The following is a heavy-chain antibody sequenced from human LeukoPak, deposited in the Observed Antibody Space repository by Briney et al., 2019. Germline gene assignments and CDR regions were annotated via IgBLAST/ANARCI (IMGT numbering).Heavy chain of an antibody. Sequence: ASVKVSCKASGYTFTRYAMRWVRQAPGQSLDWLGWVNTGNGNTKYSPKFQGRITLSRDTSANTVYMEVTSLRSEDTAVYYCATRSESSYGGVFDFWGHGSLVTGSS. D-gene: IGHD3-16*01. CDR3: ATRSESSYGGVFDF. J-gene: IGHJ4*01. CDR1: GYTFTRYA. CDR2: VNTGNGNT. V-gene: IGHV1-3*04.